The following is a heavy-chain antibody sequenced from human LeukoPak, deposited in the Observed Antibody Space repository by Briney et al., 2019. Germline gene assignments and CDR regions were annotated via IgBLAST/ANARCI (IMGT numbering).Heavy chain of an antibody. V-gene: IGHV4-34*01. CDR3: ARHLWQRTTSPWFDP. D-gene: IGHD2-2*01. J-gene: IGHJ5*02. Sequence: SETLSLTCAVYGGSFSGYYWSWIRQPPGKGLEWIGEINHSGSTNYNPSLKSRVTISVDTSKNQFSLKLSSVTAADTAVYYCARHLWQRTTSPWFDPWGQGTLVTVSS. CDR2: INHSGST. CDR1: GGSFSGYY.